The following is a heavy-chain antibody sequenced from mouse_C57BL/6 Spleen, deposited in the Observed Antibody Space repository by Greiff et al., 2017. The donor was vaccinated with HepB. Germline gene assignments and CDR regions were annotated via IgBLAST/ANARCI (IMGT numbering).Heavy chain of an antibody. Sequence: QVQLQQSGAELVKPGASVKISCKASGYAFSSYWMNWVKQRPGKGLEWIGQIYPGDGDTNYNGKFKGKATLTADKSSSTAYMQLSSLTSEDSAVYFCARGGATVVARRCYFDYWGQGTTLTVSS. CDR3: ARGGATVVARRCYFDY. J-gene: IGHJ2*01. CDR1: GYAFSSYW. D-gene: IGHD1-1*01. V-gene: IGHV1-80*01. CDR2: IYPGDGDT.